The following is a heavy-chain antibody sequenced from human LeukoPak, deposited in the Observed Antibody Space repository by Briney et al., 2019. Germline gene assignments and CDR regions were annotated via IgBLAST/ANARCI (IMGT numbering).Heavy chain of an antibody. CDR3: ARGHCFGGDCYFDY. CDR1: GGSITSSSYY. CDR2: IYYSGST. Sequence: PLETLSLTCTVSGGSITSSSYYWGWIRQPPGKGLEWIGSIYYSGSTYYNPSLKSRVTISVDTSKNQFSLKLSSVTAADTAVHYCARGHCFGGDCYFDYWGPGTLVTVSS. J-gene: IGHJ4*02. D-gene: IGHD2-21*02. V-gene: IGHV4-39*01.